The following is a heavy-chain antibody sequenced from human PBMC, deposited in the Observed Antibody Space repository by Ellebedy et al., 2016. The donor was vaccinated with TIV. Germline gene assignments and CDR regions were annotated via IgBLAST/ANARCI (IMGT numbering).Heavy chain of an antibody. J-gene: IGHJ4*02. Sequence: MPSETLSLTCTVSGGSISSYYWSWIRQPPGKGLEWIGYIYYSGSTNYNPSLKSRVTISVDTSKNQFSLKLSSVTAADTAVYYCARVEMTTVTFDYWGQGTLVTVSS. CDR1: GGSISSYY. CDR2: IYYSGST. CDR3: ARVEMTTVTFDY. V-gene: IGHV4-59*01. D-gene: IGHD4-17*01.